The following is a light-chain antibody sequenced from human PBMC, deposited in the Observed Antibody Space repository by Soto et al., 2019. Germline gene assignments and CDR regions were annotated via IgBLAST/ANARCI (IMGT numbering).Light chain of an antibody. CDR1: QSISSW. J-gene: IGKJ1*01. CDR2: KAS. V-gene: IGKV1-5*03. CDR3: QQYNSYLWT. Sequence: DIQMTQSPSTLSASVGDRVTITCRASQSISSWLAWYQQKPGKAPKLLIYKASSLESGVPSRFSGSGSGTEFTLTISSLQPDDFPTYYCQQYNSYLWTFGQWTKVEIK.